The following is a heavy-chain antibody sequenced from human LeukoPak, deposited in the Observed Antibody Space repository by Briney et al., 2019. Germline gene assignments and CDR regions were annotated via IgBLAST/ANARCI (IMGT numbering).Heavy chain of an antibody. CDR3: AKGHVLLWFGELFYFDY. D-gene: IGHD3-10*01. CDR2: ISGSGGST. V-gene: IGHV3-23*01. J-gene: IGHJ4*02. CDR1: GFTFSSYA. Sequence: GGSLRLSCAASGFTFSSYAMSWVRQAPGKGLEWVSAISGSGGSTYYADSVKGRFTISRDNSKNTLYLQMNSLRAEDTAVYYRAKGHVLLWFGELFYFDYWGQGTLVTVSS.